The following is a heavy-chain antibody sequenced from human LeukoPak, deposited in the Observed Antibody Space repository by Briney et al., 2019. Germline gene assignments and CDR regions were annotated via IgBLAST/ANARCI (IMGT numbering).Heavy chain of an antibody. Sequence: SGAPSLPRPVSGGSLSSYFWGWVRQPPGEGMGGVGCIYYSGSTNYNPSLKSRVTISVDTSKNQFSLKLSSVTAADTAVYYCASIGVYDSSGPYYFDYWGQGTLVTVSS. V-gene: IGHV4-59*08. J-gene: IGHJ4*02. D-gene: IGHD3-22*01. CDR3: ASIGVYDSSGPYYFDY. CDR2: IYYSGST. CDR1: GGSLSSYF.